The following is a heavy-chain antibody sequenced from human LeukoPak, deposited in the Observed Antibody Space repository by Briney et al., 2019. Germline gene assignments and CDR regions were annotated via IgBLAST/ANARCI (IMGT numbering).Heavy chain of an antibody. Sequence: ASVKVSCKASGYTFTSYAMHWVRQAPGQRLEWMGWINAGNGNTKYSQKFQGRVTITRDTSASTAYMELSSLRSEDTAVYYCARVATIWYNWFDPWGQGTLVTVSS. CDR1: GYTFTSYA. D-gene: IGHD5-12*01. V-gene: IGHV1-3*01. CDR2: INAGNGNT. CDR3: ARVATIWYNWFDP. J-gene: IGHJ5*02.